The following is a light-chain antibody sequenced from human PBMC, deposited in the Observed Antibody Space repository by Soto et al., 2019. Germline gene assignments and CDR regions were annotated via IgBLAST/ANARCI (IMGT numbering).Light chain of an antibody. CDR2: KAS. J-gene: IGKJ5*01. CDR1: GTISSW. Sequence: DIQTTQSPSTLSGSVGDRVTITCRASGTISSWVAWYQQKPGKAPKLLIYKASTLQSGVPPRFSGSGSGTEFTLTISSLQPEDFASYYCQKLDNFPLTFGQGTRLEI. CDR3: QKLDNFPLT. V-gene: IGKV1-5*03.